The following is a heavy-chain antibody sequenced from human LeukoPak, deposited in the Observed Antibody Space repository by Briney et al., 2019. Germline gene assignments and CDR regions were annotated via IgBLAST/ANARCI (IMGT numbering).Heavy chain of an antibody. D-gene: IGHD3-22*01. CDR1: GFTFSSYA. Sequence: GGSLRLSCAASGFTFSSYAMSWVRQAPGKGLEWVSAISGSGGSTYYADSVKGRFTISRDNSKNTLYLQMNSLRAGDTAVYYCAKEGGYYYDSSGYPIDYWGQGTLVTVSS. J-gene: IGHJ4*02. CDR2: ISGSGGST. V-gene: IGHV3-23*01. CDR3: AKEGGYYYDSSGYPIDY.